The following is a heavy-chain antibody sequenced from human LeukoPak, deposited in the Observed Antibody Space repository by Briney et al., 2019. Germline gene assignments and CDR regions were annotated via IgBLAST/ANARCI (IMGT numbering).Heavy chain of an antibody. D-gene: IGHD1-26*01. CDR1: GASISSYY. CDR3: ARDLGEWEPEGWFDP. J-gene: IGHJ5*02. Sequence: SETLSLTCTVSGASISSYYWSWIRLPPGKGLQWIGHIYYTGSTYYNPSLKSRVTISVDTSKNQFSLKLSSVTAADTAVYYCARDLGEWEPEGWFDPWGQGTLVTVSS. V-gene: IGHV4-59*12. CDR2: IYYTGST.